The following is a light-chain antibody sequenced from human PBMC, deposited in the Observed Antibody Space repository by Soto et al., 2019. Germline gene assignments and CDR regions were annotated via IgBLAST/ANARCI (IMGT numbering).Light chain of an antibody. CDR2: KAS. Sequence: DIQMTQSPSTLSASVGDRVTITCRASQSISGWLAWYQQKPGKAPRLLIYKASSLESGVPSRFSGSGSGTEFTLTISSLQPDDFATYYCQQYNRYLYTFGQGTKLEI. V-gene: IGKV1-5*03. J-gene: IGKJ2*01. CDR3: QQYNRYLYT. CDR1: QSISGW.